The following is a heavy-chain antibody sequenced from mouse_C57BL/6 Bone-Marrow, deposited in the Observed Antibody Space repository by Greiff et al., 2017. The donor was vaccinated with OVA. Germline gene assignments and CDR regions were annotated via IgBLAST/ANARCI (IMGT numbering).Heavy chain of an antibody. Sequence: VQLQQSGAELVRPGASVTLSCKASGYTFTDYEMHWVKQTPVHGLEWIGAIDPETGGTAYNQKFKGKAILTADKSSSTAYMELRSLTSEDSAVYYCTREGAMVTAGGCDDWGQGTTLTVSS. V-gene: IGHV1-15*01. CDR2: IDPETGGT. CDR1: GYTFTDYE. J-gene: IGHJ2*01. D-gene: IGHD2-2*01. CDR3: TREGAMVTAGGCDD.